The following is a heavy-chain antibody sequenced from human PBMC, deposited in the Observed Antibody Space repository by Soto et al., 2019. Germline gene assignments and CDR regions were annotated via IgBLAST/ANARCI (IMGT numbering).Heavy chain of an antibody. V-gene: IGHV1-69*08. Sequence: QVQLVQSGAEVKKPGSSVKVSCKASGGTFSSYTISWVRQAPGQGLEWMGRIIPILGIANYAQKFQGRVTXXAXKSXSTAYMELSSLRSEDTAVYYCARDRIVGATTWFDPWGQGTLVTVSS. CDR2: IIPILGIA. CDR1: GGTFSSYT. D-gene: IGHD1-26*01. J-gene: IGHJ5*02. CDR3: ARDRIVGATTWFDP.